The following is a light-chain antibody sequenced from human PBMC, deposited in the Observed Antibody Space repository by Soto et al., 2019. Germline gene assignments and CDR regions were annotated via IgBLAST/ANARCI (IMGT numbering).Light chain of an antibody. CDR3: QQSYIDPWGT. V-gene: IGKV1-39*01. CDR1: QNINNY. CDR2: AAS. J-gene: IGKJ1*01. Sequence: IQIAQSTSSLSASVGDRVTITCRATQNINNYLNWYEQRPGKAPKLLLYAASTLQSGVPSRFSGSGSGTDLTLAISSLQPEDFANYYCQQSYIDPWGTCGQGTKVDIK.